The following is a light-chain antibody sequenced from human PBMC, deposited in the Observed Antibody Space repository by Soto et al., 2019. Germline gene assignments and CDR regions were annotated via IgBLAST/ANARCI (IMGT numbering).Light chain of an antibody. J-gene: IGLJ2*01. CDR1: SSNIGAGYD. CDR2: GNS. CDR3: QSYDSSLSVV. V-gene: IGLV1-40*01. Sequence: QSVLTQPPSVSGDPGQRVTISCTGSSSNIGAGYDVHWYQQLPGTAPKLLIYGNSNRPSGVPDRFSGSKSGTSASLAITGLQSEDEADDYCQSYDSSLSVVFGGGTKLTVL.